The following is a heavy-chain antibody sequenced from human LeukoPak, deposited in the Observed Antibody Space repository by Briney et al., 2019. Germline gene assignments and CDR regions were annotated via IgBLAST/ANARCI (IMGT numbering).Heavy chain of an antibody. CDR3: ARTHRGSSSLWVYYYMDV. J-gene: IGHJ6*03. D-gene: IGHD2-2*01. Sequence: PSETLSLTCTVSGGSISSYYWSWIRQPPGKGLEWIGYIYYSGSTNYNPSLKSRVTISADTSKNQFSLKLSSVTAADTAVYYCARTHRGSSSLWVYYYMDVWGKGTTVTVSS. V-gene: IGHV4-59*12. CDR1: GGSISSYY. CDR2: IYYSGST.